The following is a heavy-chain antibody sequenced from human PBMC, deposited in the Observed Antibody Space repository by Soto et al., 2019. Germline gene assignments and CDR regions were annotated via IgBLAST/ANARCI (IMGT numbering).Heavy chain of an antibody. J-gene: IGHJ4*02. CDR3: ARTQTNDY. Sequence: ASVKVSCKASRYTFTGYYIHWVRQAPGQGLEWMGWINTNSGGTNYAQKFQGRVTMTRDTSISTAYMELSRLTSDDTAMYYCARTQTNDYWGQGTLVTVSS. CDR2: INTNSGGT. CDR1: RYTFTGYY. V-gene: IGHV1-2*02.